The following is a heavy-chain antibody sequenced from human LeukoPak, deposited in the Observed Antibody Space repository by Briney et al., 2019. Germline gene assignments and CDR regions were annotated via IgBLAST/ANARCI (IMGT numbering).Heavy chain of an antibody. V-gene: IGHV4-34*01. Sequence: SETLSLTCAVYGGSFSGYYGSWIRQPPGKGLEWIGEINHSGSTNYNPSTKSRVTISVDTTKKQCSLKLNSATAADTAVYYCVRGGTWPTMIDFWGKGTLVTVSS. CDR3: VRGGTWPTMIDF. J-gene: IGHJ4*02. CDR2: INHSGST. D-gene: IGHD3-22*01. CDR1: GGSFSGYY.